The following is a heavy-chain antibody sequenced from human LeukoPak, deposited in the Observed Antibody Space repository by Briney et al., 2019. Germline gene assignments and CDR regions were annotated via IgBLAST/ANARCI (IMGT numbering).Heavy chain of an antibody. CDR3: ARDQYSGGYDFWSGYHYYYYYGMDV. J-gene: IGHJ6*02. Sequence: ETLSLTCTVSGGSISSTSYYWGWIRQPPGKGLEWVSGISGTGGNTYYADSVKGRFTISRDNSKNTLYLQMNSLRAEDTAVYYCARDQYSGGYDFWSGYHYYYYYGMDVWGQGTTVTVSS. CDR1: GGSISSTSYY. CDR2: ISGTGGNT. D-gene: IGHD3-3*01. V-gene: IGHV3-23*01.